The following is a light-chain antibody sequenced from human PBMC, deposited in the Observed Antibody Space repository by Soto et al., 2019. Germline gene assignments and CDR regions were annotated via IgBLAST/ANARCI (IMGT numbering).Light chain of an antibody. CDR2: GAS. CDR1: QSVSSSY. Sequence: EIVLTQSPGTLSLSPGERATLSCRASQSVSSSYLAWYQQKPGQAPRPLIYGASSRATGIPDRFSGSGPGTDFTLTISRLEPEDFAVYYCQQYGSSPPVTFGQGTKVDIK. J-gene: IGKJ1*01. V-gene: IGKV3-20*01. CDR3: QQYGSSPPVT.